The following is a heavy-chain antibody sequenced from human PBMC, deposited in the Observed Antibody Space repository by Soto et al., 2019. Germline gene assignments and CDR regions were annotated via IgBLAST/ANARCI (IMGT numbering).Heavy chain of an antibody. CDR3: ARSRDVDTAMVDY. CDR1: GGSISSGGYY. Sequence: SETLSLTCTVSGGSISSGGYYWSWIRQHPGKGLEWIGYIYYSGSTYYNPSLKSRVTISVDTSKNQFSLKLSSVTAADTAVYYCARSRDVDTAMVDYWGQGTLVTVSS. CDR2: IYYSGST. V-gene: IGHV4-31*03. D-gene: IGHD5-18*01. J-gene: IGHJ4*02.